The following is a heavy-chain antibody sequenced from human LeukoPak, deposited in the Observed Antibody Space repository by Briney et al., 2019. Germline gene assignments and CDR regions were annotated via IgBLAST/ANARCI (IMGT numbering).Heavy chain of an antibody. Sequence: GGSLRLSCSASGFIFSSYAMSWVRQAPGKGLEWVSAISGSGGSTYYADSVKGRFTISRDNSKNTLYLQMNSLRAEDTAVYYCAKDGRKAAAGFDYWGQGTLVTVSS. J-gene: IGHJ4*02. CDR2: ISGSGGST. CDR3: AKDGRKAAAGFDY. V-gene: IGHV3-23*01. D-gene: IGHD6-13*01. CDR1: GFIFSSYA.